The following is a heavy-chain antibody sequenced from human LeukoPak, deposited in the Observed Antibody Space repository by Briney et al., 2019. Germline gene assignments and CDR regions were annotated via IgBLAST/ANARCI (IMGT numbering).Heavy chain of an antibody. J-gene: IGHJ3*02. V-gene: IGHV3-48*04. CDR1: GFIFSKYA. Sequence: GGSLRLSCTGSGFIFSKYAMKWVRQAPGKGLEWASYISSSGTTMLYPDSVKGRFTISRDNAQNSLYLQLNSLRAGDTAVYYCARALRDAFDIWGQGTMVTVSS. CDR2: ISSSGTTM. CDR3: ARALRDAFDI.